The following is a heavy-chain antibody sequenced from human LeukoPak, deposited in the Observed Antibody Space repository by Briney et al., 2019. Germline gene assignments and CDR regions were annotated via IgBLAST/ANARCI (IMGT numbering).Heavy chain of an antibody. CDR2: ISSSSSYI. CDR1: GFTFSSYS. CDR3: ARSSSPSWFDP. J-gene: IGHJ5*02. Sequence: GGSLRPXCAASGFTFSSYSMNWVRQAPGKGLEWVSSISSSSSYIYYADSVKGRFTISRDNAKNSLYLQMNSLRAEDTAVYYCARSSSPSWFDPWGQGTLVTVSS. V-gene: IGHV3-21*01. D-gene: IGHD6-13*01.